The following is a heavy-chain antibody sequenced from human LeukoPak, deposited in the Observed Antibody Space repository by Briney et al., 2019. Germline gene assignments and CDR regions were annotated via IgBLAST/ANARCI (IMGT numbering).Heavy chain of an antibody. CDR3: AKAAGGYCSGGSCYYFHY. V-gene: IGHV3-23*01. CDR2: ISGSGGST. J-gene: IGHJ4*02. CDR1: GFTVSSYA. D-gene: IGHD2-15*01. Sequence: GGSLRLSCAASGFTVSSYAMSWVRQAPGKGLEWVSGISGSGGSTYYADSVKGRFTISRDNSKNTLYLQMNSLRAEDTAVYYCAKAAGGYCSGGSCYYFHYWGQGTLVTVSS.